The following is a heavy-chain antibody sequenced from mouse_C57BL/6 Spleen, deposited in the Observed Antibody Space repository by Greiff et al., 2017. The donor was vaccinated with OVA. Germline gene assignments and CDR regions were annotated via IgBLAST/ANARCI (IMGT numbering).Heavy chain of an antibody. D-gene: IGHD1-1*01. Sequence: QVQLQQPGAELVRPGSSVKLSCKASGYTFTSYWMHWVKQRPIQGLEWIGNIDPSDSETPYNQKFKDKATLTVDKSSSTAYMQLSSLTSEDSAVYYCARGKSYYGSSYWYFDVWGTGTTVTVSS. J-gene: IGHJ1*03. CDR1: GYTFTSYW. CDR2: IDPSDSET. CDR3: ARGKSYYGSSYWYFDV. V-gene: IGHV1-52*01.